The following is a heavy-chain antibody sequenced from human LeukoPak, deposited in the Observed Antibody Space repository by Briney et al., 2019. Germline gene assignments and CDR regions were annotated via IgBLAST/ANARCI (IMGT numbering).Heavy chain of an antibody. D-gene: IGHD3-10*02. CDR1: GLTFSSYA. CDR3: AELGITMIGGV. J-gene: IGHJ6*04. V-gene: IGHV3-23*01. CDR2: ISRSGGST. Sequence: GGSLRLSCAASGLTFSSYAMTWVRQAPGKGLEWVSAISRSGGSTNYAGSVKGRFTISRDNSKNTVYLQMNSLRAEDTAVYYCAELGITMIGGVWGKGTTVTISS.